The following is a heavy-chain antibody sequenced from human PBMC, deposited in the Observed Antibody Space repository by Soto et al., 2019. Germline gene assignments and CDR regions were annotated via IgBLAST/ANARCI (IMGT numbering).Heavy chain of an antibody. Sequence: EVQLVESGGGLVQPGGSLRLSCVASGFTVTEIYMNWVRQAPGKGLEWVSVIYNEFTDYADSVRGRFSISTDSSKNALYLQMKSRRAEDSAVYYCVREPRYCSGGSCSIMGDAFDTWGQGTMVTVSS. V-gene: IGHV3-66*01. D-gene: IGHD2-15*01. J-gene: IGHJ3*02. CDR2: IYNEFT. CDR3: VREPRYCSGGSCSIMGDAFDT. CDR1: GFTVTEIY.